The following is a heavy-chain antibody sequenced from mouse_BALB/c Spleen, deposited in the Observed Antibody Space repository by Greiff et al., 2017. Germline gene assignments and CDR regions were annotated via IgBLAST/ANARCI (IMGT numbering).Heavy chain of an antibody. D-gene: IGHD1-1*01. CDR3: ARMGYYYGSSYWYFDV. J-gene: IGHJ1*01. CDR2: INSNGGST. CDR1: GFTFSSYY. V-gene: IGHV5-6-2*01. Sequence: EVKLVESGGGLVKLGGSLKLSCAASGFTFSSYYMSWVRQTPEKRLELVAAINSNGGSTYYPDTVKGRFTISRDNAKNTLYLQMSSLKSEDTALYYCARMGYYYGSSYWYFDVWGAGTTVTVSS.